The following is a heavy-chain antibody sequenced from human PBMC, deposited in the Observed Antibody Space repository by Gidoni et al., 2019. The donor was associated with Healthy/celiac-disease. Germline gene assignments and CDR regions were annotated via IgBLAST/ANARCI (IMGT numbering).Heavy chain of an antibody. CDR1: GYTFTGYY. CDR3: ARGKIVGANYYYYGMDV. J-gene: IGHJ6*02. D-gene: IGHD1-26*01. Sequence: QVQLVQSGAEVKKPGASVKVSCKASGYTFTGYYMHWVRQAPGQGLEWMGWINPNSGGTNYAQKFQGWVTMTRDTSISTAYMELSRLRSDDTAVYYCARGKIVGANYYYYGMDVWGQGTTVTVSS. CDR2: INPNSGGT. V-gene: IGHV1-2*04.